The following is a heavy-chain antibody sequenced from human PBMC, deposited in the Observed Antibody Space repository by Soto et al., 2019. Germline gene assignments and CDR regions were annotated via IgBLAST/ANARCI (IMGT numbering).Heavy chain of an antibody. CDR1: GLSFNIYW. CDR3: AGGMAGLDV. J-gene: IGHJ6*02. V-gene: IGHV3-74*01. Sequence: DVQLVESGGGVVQPGGPLRLSCAASGLSFNIYWMHWVRQVPGKGLVWLARINSDGSHTIYVDSVKGRFTISRDNAKNTVFLQIDSLRDADTGVYYCAGGMAGLDVWGQGTTVTVSS. CDR2: INSDGSHT.